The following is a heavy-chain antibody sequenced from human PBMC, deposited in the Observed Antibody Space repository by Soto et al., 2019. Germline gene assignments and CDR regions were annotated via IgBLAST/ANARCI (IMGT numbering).Heavy chain of an antibody. V-gene: IGHV3-9*01. Sequence: GGSLRLSCASSGFTFDDYAMHWVRQVPGKGLEWVSGINWNSGSIGYGDSVKGRFAISRDNAKNSLHLQMNSLSAEDTAFYYCVKDESINWYSGHFRHWGQGTLVTVSS. CDR3: VKDESINWYSGHFRH. J-gene: IGHJ1*01. CDR1: GFTFDDYA. CDR2: INWNSGSI. D-gene: IGHD6-13*01.